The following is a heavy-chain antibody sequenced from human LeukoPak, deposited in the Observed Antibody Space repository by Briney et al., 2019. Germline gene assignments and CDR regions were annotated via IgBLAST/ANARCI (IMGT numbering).Heavy chain of an antibody. V-gene: IGHV4-34*01. D-gene: IGHD5-24*01. CDR3: ARDYDGYKPRNVFDY. CDR1: GGSFSGYY. CDR2: INHSGST. Sequence: SETLSLTCAVYGGSFSGYYWSWIRQPPGKGLEWIGEINHSGSTYYNPSLKSRVTISVDTSKNQFSLKLSSVTAADTAVYYCARDYDGYKPRNVFDYWGQGTLVTVSS. J-gene: IGHJ4*02.